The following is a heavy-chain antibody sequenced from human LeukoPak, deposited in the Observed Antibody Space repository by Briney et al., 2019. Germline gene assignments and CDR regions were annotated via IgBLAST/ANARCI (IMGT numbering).Heavy chain of an antibody. J-gene: IGHJ6*02. V-gene: IGHV3-9*01. CDR1: GFTFDDYA. D-gene: IGHD3-10*01. CDR2: ISWNSGSI. Sequence: GGSLRLSCAASGFTFDDYAMPWVRQAPGKGLEWVSGISWNSGSIGDADSVKGRFTISRDNAKNSLYLQMNSLRAEDTALYYCAKVSGGYYDQYYYYGMDVWGQGTTVTVSS. CDR3: AKVSGGYYDQYYYYGMDV.